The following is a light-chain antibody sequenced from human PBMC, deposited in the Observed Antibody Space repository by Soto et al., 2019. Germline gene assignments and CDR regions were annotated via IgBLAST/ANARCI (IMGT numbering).Light chain of an antibody. CDR2: VKSDGSH. V-gene: IGLV4-69*01. Sequence: QLVLTQSPSASGSLGASVKLTCTLSSGHGNYVIAWHQQQPEKGPRYLMKVKSDGSHSKGDGIPDRFSGSSSGAERYLAISSLQSEDEADYYCQTWDTGIVVFGGGTKLTVL. CDR1: SGHGNYV. J-gene: IGLJ2*01. CDR3: QTWDTGIVV.